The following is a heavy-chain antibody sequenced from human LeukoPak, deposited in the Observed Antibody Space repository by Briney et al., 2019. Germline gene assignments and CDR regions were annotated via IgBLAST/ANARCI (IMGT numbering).Heavy chain of an antibody. CDR1: GFTFSSYW. V-gene: IGHV3-7*01. D-gene: IGHD5-24*01. CDR3: ARDERWLQPRYSGY. CDR2: IKQDGSEK. Sequence: PGGSLRLSCAASGFTFSSYWMSWVRQAPGKGLEWVANIKQDGSEKYYVDSVKGRFTISRDNAKNSLYLQMNSLRAEDAAVYYCARDERWLQPRYSGYWGQGTLVTVSS. J-gene: IGHJ4*02.